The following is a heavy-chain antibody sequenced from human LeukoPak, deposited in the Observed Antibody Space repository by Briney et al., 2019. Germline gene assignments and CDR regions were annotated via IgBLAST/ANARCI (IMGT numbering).Heavy chain of an antibody. Sequence: ASVKVSCKVSGDTLTELSMHWVRQAPGKGLEWMGGFDPKEGERVYAQNVQGRFTMTEDTSSGTAYMELNSLRPEDTAVYYCTTREIVVEPAQTSMVRGVLWRSDFWGHGTLVTVSS. J-gene: IGHJ4*01. CDR3: TTREIVVEPAQTSMVRGVLWRSDF. D-gene: IGHD3-10*01. CDR1: GDTLTELS. V-gene: IGHV1-24*01. CDR2: FDPKEGER.